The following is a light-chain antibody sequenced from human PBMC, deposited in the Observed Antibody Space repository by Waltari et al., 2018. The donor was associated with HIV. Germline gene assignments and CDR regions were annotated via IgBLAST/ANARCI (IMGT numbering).Light chain of an antibody. J-gene: IGLJ2*01. CDR2: EVN. CDR3: SSYAGNNIVL. V-gene: IGLV2-8*01. CDR1: NSDIGGYNY. Sequence: QSALTQPPSASGSPGQSVTISCSGTNSDIGGYNYVSWYQQHPGKAPQLIIDEVNKRPLGVPDRFSGSKSGNTASLTVSGLQAEDEADYYYSSYAGNNIVLFGGGTKLTVL.